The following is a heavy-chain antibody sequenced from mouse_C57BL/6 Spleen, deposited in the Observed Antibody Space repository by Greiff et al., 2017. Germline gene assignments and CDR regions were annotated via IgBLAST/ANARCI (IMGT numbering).Heavy chain of an antibody. Sequence: QVQLQQSGTELVKPGASVKLSCKASGYTFTSYWMHWVKQRPGQGLEWIGNINPSNGGTNYNEKFKSKATLTVDKSSSTAYMQLSSLTSEDSAVYYCARQLTGTTWFAYWGQGTLVTVSA. J-gene: IGHJ3*01. D-gene: IGHD4-1*01. V-gene: IGHV1-53*01. CDR3: ARQLTGTTWFAY. CDR1: GYTFTSYW. CDR2: INPSNGGT.